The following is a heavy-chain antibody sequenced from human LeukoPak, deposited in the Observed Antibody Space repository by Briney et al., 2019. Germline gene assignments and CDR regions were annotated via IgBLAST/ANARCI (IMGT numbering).Heavy chain of an antibody. J-gene: IGHJ5*02. D-gene: IGHD3-3*01. CDR3: AGQHYDFWSGREGWFDP. Sequence: GGSLILSCAASGFTFSSYSMNWVRQAPGKGLEWVSYISSSSSTIYYADSVKGRFTISRDNAKNSLYLQMNSLRAEDTAVYYCAGQHYDFWSGREGWFDPWGQGTLVTVSS. CDR1: GFTFSSYS. CDR2: ISSSSSTI. V-gene: IGHV3-48*04.